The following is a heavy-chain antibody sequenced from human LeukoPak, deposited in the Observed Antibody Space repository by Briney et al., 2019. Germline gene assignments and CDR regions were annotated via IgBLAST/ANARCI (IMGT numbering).Heavy chain of an antibody. CDR2: IYHSGST. CDR1: GYSISSGYY. CDR3: ARDLEIWSDSSGLTDY. V-gene: IGHV4-38-2*02. D-gene: IGHD3-22*01. Sequence: PSETLSLTCTVSGYSISSGYYWGWIRPPPGKGLEGIGRIYHSGSTYYNPSLKRRVTISVDTSKNHFSLKLSSVTAADTAVYYCARDLEIWSDSSGLTDYWGPGTLVTVSS. J-gene: IGHJ4*02.